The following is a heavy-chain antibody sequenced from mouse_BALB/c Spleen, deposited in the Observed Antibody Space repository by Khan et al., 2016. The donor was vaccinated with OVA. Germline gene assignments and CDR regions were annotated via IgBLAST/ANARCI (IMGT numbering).Heavy chain of an antibody. V-gene: IGHV9-3-1*01. J-gene: IGHJ1*01. CDR2: INTYTGQP. D-gene: IGHD4-1*02. CDR3: ARSNSYWYFDV. Sequence: QIQLVQSGPELKKPGETVKISCTASGYTFTNYGMNWVKQAPGKGLKWMGWINTYTGQPTYPDEFKGRFAFSLETSASPAYLQINNLNNDDTATYFCARSNSYWYFDVWGAGTTVIVSS. CDR1: GYTFTNYG.